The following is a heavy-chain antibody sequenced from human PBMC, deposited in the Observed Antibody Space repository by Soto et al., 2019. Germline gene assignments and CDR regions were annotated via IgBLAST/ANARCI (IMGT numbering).Heavy chain of an antibody. Sequence: SETLSLTCAVYGGSFSGYYWSWIRQPPGKGLEWIGEINHSGSTNYNPSLKSRVTISVDTSKNQFSLKLSSVTAADTAVYYCARGPGYGDYIFDYWGQGTLVTAPQ. J-gene: IGHJ4*02. D-gene: IGHD4-17*01. CDR3: ARGPGYGDYIFDY. CDR2: INHSGST. CDR1: GGSFSGYY. V-gene: IGHV4-34*01.